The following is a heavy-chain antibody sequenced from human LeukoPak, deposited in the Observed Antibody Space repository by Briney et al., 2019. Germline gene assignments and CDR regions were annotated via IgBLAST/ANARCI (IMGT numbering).Heavy chain of an antibody. CDR1: GFTFDDYA. Sequence: GGSLRLSCAASGFTFDDYAMHWVRQAPGKGLEWVSGICWNSGSIGYADSVKGRFTIFRDNAKNSLYLQMNSLRAEDTALYYCAKDIVLSGRGYFDYWGQGTLVTVSS. CDR3: AKDIVLSGRGYFDY. J-gene: IGHJ4*02. V-gene: IGHV3-9*01. D-gene: IGHD2-15*01. CDR2: ICWNSGSI.